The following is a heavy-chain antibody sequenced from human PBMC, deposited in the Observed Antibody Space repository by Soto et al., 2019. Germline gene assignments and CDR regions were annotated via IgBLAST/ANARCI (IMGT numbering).Heavy chain of an antibody. CDR3: ARGNYLGAFDI. V-gene: IGHV3-33*01. Sequence: QVQLVESGGGVVQPGRSLRLSCAASGFTFSSYGMHWVRQAPGKGLEWVAVIWYDGSNKYYADSVKGRFTISRDNSKNTLYLQMNSVRAEDTAVNYCARGNYLGAFDIWGQGTMVTVSS. CDR1: GFTFSSYG. D-gene: IGHD3-10*01. J-gene: IGHJ3*02. CDR2: IWYDGSNK.